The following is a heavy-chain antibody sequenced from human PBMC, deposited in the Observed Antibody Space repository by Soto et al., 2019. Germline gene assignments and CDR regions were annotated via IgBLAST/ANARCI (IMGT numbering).Heavy chain of an antibody. CDR1: GYTFTRYG. J-gene: IGHJ6*02. Sequence: QGQLVQSGAEVKKPGASVKVSCKASGYTFTRYGISWVRQAPGQGLEWMGWISGYNGDINYAQKFKGRVPVTVDTYTTTAFMELTSLTSDDRAVYYCAKNGQPPYYCPGMDVWGQGTTVTVSS. V-gene: IGHV1-18*01. D-gene: IGHD2-8*01. CDR2: ISGYNGDI. CDR3: AKNGQPPYYCPGMDV.